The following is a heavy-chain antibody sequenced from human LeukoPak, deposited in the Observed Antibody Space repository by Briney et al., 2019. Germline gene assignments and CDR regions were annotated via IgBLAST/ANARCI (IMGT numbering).Heavy chain of an antibody. Sequence: GGSLRLSCAASGFTFSSDWMSWVRQAPGEGLGWVANIMQDVSEKYYVDSVKGRFTISRDDAKNSLYLQMNSLRAEDTAVYYCARVQWFGELLQNDYYYYYGMDVWGQGTTVTVSS. CDR1: GFTFSSDW. CDR2: IMQDVSEK. J-gene: IGHJ6*02. D-gene: IGHD3-10*01. CDR3: ARVQWFGELLQNDYYYYYGMDV. V-gene: IGHV3-7*01.